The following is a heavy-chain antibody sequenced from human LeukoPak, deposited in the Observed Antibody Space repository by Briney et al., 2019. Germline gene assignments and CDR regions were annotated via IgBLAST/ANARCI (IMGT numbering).Heavy chain of an antibody. V-gene: IGHV1-8*01. CDR3: AIAPLDYYDSSGYSYGY. D-gene: IGHD3-22*01. J-gene: IGHJ4*02. Sequence: GASVKVSCKASAYTFTSYDINWVRQATGQGLEWMGGINPNSGNTGYAQKFQGRVTMTRNTSISTAYMELSSLRSEDTAVYYCAIAPLDYYDSSGYSYGYWGQGTLVTVSS. CDR2: INPNSGNT. CDR1: AYTFTSYD.